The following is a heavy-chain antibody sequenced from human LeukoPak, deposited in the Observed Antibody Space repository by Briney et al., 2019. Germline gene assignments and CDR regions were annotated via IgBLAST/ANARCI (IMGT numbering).Heavy chain of an antibody. CDR1: GFTVSSKY. J-gene: IGHJ4*02. V-gene: IGHV3-66*01. CDR3: AKVGAVAAVEN. CDR2: IYTGETT. D-gene: IGHD6-19*01. Sequence: GGSLRLSCAASGFTVSSKYMSWVRQAPGKGLEWVSVIYTGETTYYADSVEGRFTISRDNSQNTLYLQMDGLRVEDTAVYYCAKVGAVAAVENWGQGTLVTVSS.